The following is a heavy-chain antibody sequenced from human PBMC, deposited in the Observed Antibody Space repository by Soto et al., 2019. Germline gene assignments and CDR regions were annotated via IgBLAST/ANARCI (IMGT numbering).Heavy chain of an antibody. CDR2: IKSKTDGGTT. J-gene: IGHJ4*02. D-gene: IGHD3-9*01. CDR3: TTDPTYYDILTGPFYDY. CDR1: GFTFINAW. Sequence: PGGSLRLSCAASGFTFINAWMSWVRQAPGKGLEWVGRIKSKTDGGTTDYAAPVKGRFTISRDDSKNTLCLQMNSLKTEDTAVYYCTTDPTYYDILTGPFYDYWGQGTLVTVSS. V-gene: IGHV3-15*01.